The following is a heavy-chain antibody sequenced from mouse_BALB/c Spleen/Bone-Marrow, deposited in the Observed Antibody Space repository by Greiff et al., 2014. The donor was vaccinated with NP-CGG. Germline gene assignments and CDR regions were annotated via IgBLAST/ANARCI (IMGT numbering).Heavy chain of an antibody. CDR1: GYSITSYYS. CDR3: ARFAGTPYTMDY. D-gene: IGHD4-1*01. Sequence: EVHLVESGPDLVKPSQSLSLTCTVTGYSITSYYSWHWIRQFPGNKLEWVGYIHYSGTTVYNPSLKSRISITRDTSNNQFFLQLNSVTTEDTATYYCARFAGTPYTMDYWGQGTSVTVSS. CDR2: IHYSGTT. V-gene: IGHV3-1*02. J-gene: IGHJ4*01.